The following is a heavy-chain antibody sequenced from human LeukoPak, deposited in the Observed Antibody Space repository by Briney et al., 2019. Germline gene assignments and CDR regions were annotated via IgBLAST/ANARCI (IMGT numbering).Heavy chain of an antibody. D-gene: IGHD2-21*02. CDR1: GYTFTGYY. CDR3: ARDGSVTCGGDCYYFDY. Sequence: ASVKVSCKASGYTFTGYYMHWVRQAPEQGLEWMGWINPNSGGTNYAQKFQGRVTMTRDTSISTAYMELSRLRSDDTAVYYCARDGSVTCGGDCYYFDYWGQGTLVTVSS. CDR2: INPNSGGT. V-gene: IGHV1-2*02. J-gene: IGHJ4*02.